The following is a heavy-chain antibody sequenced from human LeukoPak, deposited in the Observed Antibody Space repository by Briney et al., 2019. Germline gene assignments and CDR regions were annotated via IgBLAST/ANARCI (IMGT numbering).Heavy chain of an antibody. J-gene: IGHJ5*02. D-gene: IGHD6-19*01. CDR1: GGSISSSTYY. V-gene: IGHV4-39*07. Sequence: PSETLSLTCTVSGGSISSSTYYWGWIRQPPGKGLEWIGTIYYSGSTYYNPSLKSRVTISVDTSKNQFSLRLSSVTAADTAVYYCARSLMTAVAGGNWFDPWGQGTLVTVSS. CDR2: IYYSGST. CDR3: ARSLMTAVAGGNWFDP.